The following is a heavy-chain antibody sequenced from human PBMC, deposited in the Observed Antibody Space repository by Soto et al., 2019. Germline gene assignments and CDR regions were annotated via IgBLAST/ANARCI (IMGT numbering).Heavy chain of an antibody. Sequence: PSETLSLTCAVYGGSLSGYYWSRIRNSPKKGLEWIGEITHSGSTNNNPSLKSRVTMSMDTSKNQFSRKLASVTAAETAVNYCACCKSPRFLEVEGARGRTYGMDVWGQGTTVTVSS. CDR3: ACCKSPRFLEVEGARGRTYGMDV. J-gene: IGHJ6*01. D-gene: IGHD2-15*01. CDR1: GGSLSGYY. V-gene: IGHV4-34*01. CDR2: ITHSGST.